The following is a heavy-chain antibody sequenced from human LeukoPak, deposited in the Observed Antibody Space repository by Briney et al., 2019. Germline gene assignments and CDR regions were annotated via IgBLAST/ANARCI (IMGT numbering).Heavy chain of an antibody. CDR1: GGSISSYY. CDR2: IYDSGST. D-gene: IGHD4-17*01. Sequence: KPSETLSLTCTVSGGSISSYYWSWIRQPPGKGLEWIGYIYDSGSTNYNPSLKSRVTISVDTSKNQFSLKLSSVTAADTAVYYCARRSTVHYDYWGQGTLVTVSS. V-gene: IGHV4-59*12. CDR3: ARRSTVHYDY. J-gene: IGHJ4*02.